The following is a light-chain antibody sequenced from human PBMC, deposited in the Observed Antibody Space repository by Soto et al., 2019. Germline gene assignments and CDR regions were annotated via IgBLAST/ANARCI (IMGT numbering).Light chain of an antibody. CDR3: SSFRDSNTGV. CDR1: SSDVGGYNF. J-gene: IGLJ3*02. Sequence: QSALTQPASVSGSPGQSITISCTGTSSDVGGYNFVSWYQQHPGKAPKVIIYGVSDRPSGVSTRFSGSKSGDTASLTISGLQPEDGADYYCSSFRDSNTGVFGGGTQLTVL. CDR2: GVS. V-gene: IGLV2-14*01.